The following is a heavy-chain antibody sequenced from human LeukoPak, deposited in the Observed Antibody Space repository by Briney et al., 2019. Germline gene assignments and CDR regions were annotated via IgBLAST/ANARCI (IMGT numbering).Heavy chain of an antibody. CDR2: IYSGGST. CDR3: ARDHSGYLTYYFDY. V-gene: IGHV3-53*01. Sequence: GGSLRLSCAASGFTVSSNYMSWVRQAPGKGLEWVSVIYSGGSTYYADSVKGRFTISRDNSKNTLYLQMNSLRAEDTAVYYCARDHSGYLTYYFDYWAREPWSPSPQ. D-gene: IGHD3-22*01. CDR1: GFTVSSNY. J-gene: IGHJ4*02.